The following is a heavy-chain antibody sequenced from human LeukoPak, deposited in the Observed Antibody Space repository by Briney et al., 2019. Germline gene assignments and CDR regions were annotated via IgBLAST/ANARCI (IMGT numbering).Heavy chain of an antibody. CDR1: GFTFSSFC. D-gene: IGHD3-9*01. CDR2: ISSSGSTI. V-gene: IGHV3-48*04. Sequence: PGGSLRLSCAASGFTFSSFCMNWVRQAPGKGLEWVSNISSSGSTIYYADSVKGRFTISRDNAKNSLYLQMNSLRAEDTAVYYCARAGDTYYDILTGYYDYWGQGTLVTVSS. CDR3: ARAGDTYYDILTGYYDY. J-gene: IGHJ4*02.